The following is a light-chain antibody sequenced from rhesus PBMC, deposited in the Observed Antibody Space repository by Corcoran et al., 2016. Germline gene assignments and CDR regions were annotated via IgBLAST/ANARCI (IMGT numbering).Light chain of an antibody. J-gene: IGKJ3*01. Sequence: DIQMTQSPSSLSASVGDKVTITCHASQGISSWLAWYQQKPGKAPKLLIYKASSLKSGVPPRFSGSGSVTDYTLTISSLQSEDFATYYCLQYSSSPFTFGPGTKLDIK. V-gene: IGKV1-22*01. CDR3: LQYSSSPFT. CDR1: QGISSW. CDR2: KAS.